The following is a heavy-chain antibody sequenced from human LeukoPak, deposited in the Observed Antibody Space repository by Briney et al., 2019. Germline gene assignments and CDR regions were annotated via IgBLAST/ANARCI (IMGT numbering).Heavy chain of an antibody. CDR1: GFTFSSYA. CDR3: AKSMVRGVIITGSYGMDV. D-gene: IGHD3-10*01. Sequence: GGSLRLSRAASGFTFSSYAMSWVRQAPGKGLEWVSATSGSGGSTYYADSVKGRFTISRDNSKNTLYLQMNSLRAEDTAVYYCAKSMVRGVIITGSYGMDVWGQGTTVTVSS. J-gene: IGHJ6*02. V-gene: IGHV3-23*01. CDR2: TSGSGGST.